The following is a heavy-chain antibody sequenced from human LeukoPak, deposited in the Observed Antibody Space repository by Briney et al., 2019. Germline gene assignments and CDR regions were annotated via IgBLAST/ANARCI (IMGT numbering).Heavy chain of an antibody. D-gene: IGHD4-17*01. CDR2: VYYSGST. CDR1: GGSISSYY. Sequence: SETLSLTCTVSGGSISSYYWSWIRQPPGKGLEWIGYVYYSGSTNYNPSLKSRVTISVGTSKNQFSLKLSSVTAADTAVYYCARLSLMTTVTTPNDYWGQGTLVTVSP. V-gene: IGHV4-59*01. CDR3: ARLSLMTTVTTPNDY. J-gene: IGHJ4*02.